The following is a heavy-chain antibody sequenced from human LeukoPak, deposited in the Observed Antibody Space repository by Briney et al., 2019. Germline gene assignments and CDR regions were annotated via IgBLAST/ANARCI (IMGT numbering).Heavy chain of an antibody. CDR3: ASNTGTVFDN. Sequence: SETLSLTCTVSGDFIIAYYWSWIRQAPGKGLEWIGYVYYSGKTEYNPSLRSRVTISLEMSNHQFSLKLTSVTAADTAVYYCASNTGTVFDNWGQGALVTVSS. CDR1: GDFIIAYY. J-gene: IGHJ4*02. D-gene: IGHD1-1*01. CDR2: VYYSGKT. V-gene: IGHV4-59*01.